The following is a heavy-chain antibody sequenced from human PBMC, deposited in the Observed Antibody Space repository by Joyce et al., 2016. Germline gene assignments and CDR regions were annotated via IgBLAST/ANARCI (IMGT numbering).Heavy chain of an antibody. V-gene: IGHV3-33*01. CDR3: AREKEGSTSQSLDF. D-gene: IGHD6-13*01. CDR2: IYFDGSNN. Sequence: QVQLVESGGGVVQPGRSLRLSCAASGFTFGGFGIHWVRQAPGRGWEWVAMIYFDGSNNYYAESVKGRFTISRDNSKNTLFLQMNSLRAADTAVYYCAREKEGSTSQSLDFWGQGTMVIVSS. J-gene: IGHJ4*02. CDR1: GFTFGGFG.